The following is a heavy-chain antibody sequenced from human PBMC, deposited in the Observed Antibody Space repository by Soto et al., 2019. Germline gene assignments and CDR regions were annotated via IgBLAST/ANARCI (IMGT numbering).Heavy chain of an antibody. CDR2: INHSGST. V-gene: IGHV4-34*01. CDR3: AGGMRRRXCSGGSCRLDYYYGMDV. D-gene: IGHD2-15*01. J-gene: IGHJ6*02. CDR1: GGSFSCYY. Sequence: SETLSLTCAVYGGSFSCYYWSWIRQPPGKGLEWIGEINHSGSTNYNPSLKSRVTISVDTSKNQFSLKLSSVTAADTAVYYCAGGMRRRXCSGGSCRLDYYYGMDVWGQGTTVTVSS.